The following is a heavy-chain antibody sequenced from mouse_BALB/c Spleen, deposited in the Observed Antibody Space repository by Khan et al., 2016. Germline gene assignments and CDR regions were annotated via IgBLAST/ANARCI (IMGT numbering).Heavy chain of an antibody. V-gene: IGHV9-4*02. CDR2: INTHSGVP. J-gene: IGHJ2*01. CDR1: GYTFTTAG. Sequence: QVRLQQSGPELKKPGETVRISCKASGYTFTTAGMQWVQKMPGKGLKWIGWINTHSGVPKYAEDFKGRFAFSLETSASTAYLQIRNLKNEDTATYFCARTVGNYGYFDYWGQGTTLTVSS. CDR3: ARTVGNYGYFDY. D-gene: IGHD2-1*01.